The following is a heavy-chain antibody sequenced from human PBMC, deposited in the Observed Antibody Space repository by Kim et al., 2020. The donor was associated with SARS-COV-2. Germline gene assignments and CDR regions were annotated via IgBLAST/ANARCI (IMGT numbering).Heavy chain of an antibody. CDR2: ISSSSSYT. CDR1: GFTFSDYY. Sequence: GGSLRLSCAASGFTFSDYYMSWIRQAPGKGLEWVSYISSSSSYTNYADSVKGRFTISRDNAKNSLYLQMNSLRAEDTAVYYCARQGGCSSTSCPVDYWGQGTLVTVSS. J-gene: IGHJ4*02. D-gene: IGHD2-2*01. V-gene: IGHV3-11*06. CDR3: ARQGGCSSTSCPVDY.